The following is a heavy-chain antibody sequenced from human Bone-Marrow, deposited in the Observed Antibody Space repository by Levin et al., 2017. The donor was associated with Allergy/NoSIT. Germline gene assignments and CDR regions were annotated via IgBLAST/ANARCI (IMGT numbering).Heavy chain of an antibody. CDR3: AKGNRELEY. CDR1: GLNFRSHG. J-gene: IGHJ4*02. CDR2: ISYDGTNK. V-gene: IGHV3-30*18. D-gene: IGHD1/OR15-1a*01. Sequence: GGSLRLSCAASGLNFRSHGMHWVRQAPGKGLEWVAVISYDGTNKYYADSVKGRFIISRDNSKNTLYLKMNSLTGEDTAVYYCAKGNRELEYWGQGTLVTVSS.